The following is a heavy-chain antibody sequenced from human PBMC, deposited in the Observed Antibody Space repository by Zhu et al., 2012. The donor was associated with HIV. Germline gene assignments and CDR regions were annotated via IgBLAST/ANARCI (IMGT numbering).Heavy chain of an antibody. CDR1: GYSISSGYY. J-gene: IGHJ4*02. Sequence: QVQLQESGPGLVKPSETLSLTCAVSGYSISSGYYWGWIRQPPGKGLEWIGSIYHSGSTYYNPSLKSRVTISVDTSKNQFSLKLSSVTAADTAVYYCARQFRGYSYVYWGQGTLVTVSS. D-gene: IGHD5-18*01. CDR2: IYHSGST. V-gene: IGHV4-38-2*01. CDR3: ARQFRGYSYVY.